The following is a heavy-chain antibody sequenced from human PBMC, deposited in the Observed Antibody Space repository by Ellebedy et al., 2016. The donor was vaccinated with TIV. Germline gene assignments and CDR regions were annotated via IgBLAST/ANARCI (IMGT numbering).Heavy chain of an antibody. CDR1: GGSISSYY. D-gene: IGHD4-17*01. CDR3: ARGRPYGDYGY. V-gene: IGHV4-59*01. J-gene: IGHJ4*02. Sequence: SETLSLTCTVSGGSISSYYWNWIRQPPGKGLEWIGYIYYSGSTNYNPSLKSRVTISVDTSKSQFSLRLSSVTAADTAVYYCARGRPYGDYGYWGQGTLVTVSS. CDR2: IYYSGST.